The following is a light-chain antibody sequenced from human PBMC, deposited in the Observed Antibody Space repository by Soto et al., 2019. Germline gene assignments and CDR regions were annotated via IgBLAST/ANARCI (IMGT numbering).Light chain of an antibody. V-gene: IGKV1-6*01. Sequence: AIQLTQSPSSLSASVGDIVTISCRASRDIRNVLAWYQHAPGKAPKVLIYGASILHRGVPSRFSGSGSGTAFTLTISSLLPADFAPYYCLQDFNYPIPFGQGTRLEIK. J-gene: IGKJ5*01. CDR2: GAS. CDR3: LQDFNYPIP. CDR1: RDIRNV.